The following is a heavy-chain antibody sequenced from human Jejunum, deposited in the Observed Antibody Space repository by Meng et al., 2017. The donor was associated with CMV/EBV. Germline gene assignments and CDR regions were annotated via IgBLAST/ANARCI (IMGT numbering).Heavy chain of an antibody. CDR2: ISGSGPAT. Sequence: GFTFTSHAMSWVRQTPGKRPEWVAGISGSGPATYYAESVKGRFTISRDNSNNTLFLQMNALRGDDTAVYYCARDMSYTVTAPFDYWGQGSVVTVSS. V-gene: IGHV3-23*01. D-gene: IGHD4-11*01. CDR3: ARDMSYTVTAPFDY. J-gene: IGHJ4*02. CDR1: GFTFTSHA.